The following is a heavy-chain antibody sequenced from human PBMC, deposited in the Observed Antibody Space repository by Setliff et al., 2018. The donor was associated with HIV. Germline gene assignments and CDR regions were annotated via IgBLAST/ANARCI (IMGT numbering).Heavy chain of an antibody. Sequence: ASVKVSCKASGHTFNDYYIHWVRQAPGQGLEWMGWINPKSGGTKYSQKFQGRVTLTMDMFETTAYMEVRSLRSDDTAVYFCTRDSDDSGYTEPHGDFRHWGQGTLVTVSS. V-gene: IGHV1-2*02. J-gene: IGHJ1*01. CDR3: TRDSDDSGYTEPHGDFRH. CDR1: GHTFNDYY. CDR2: INPKSGGT. D-gene: IGHD3-22*01.